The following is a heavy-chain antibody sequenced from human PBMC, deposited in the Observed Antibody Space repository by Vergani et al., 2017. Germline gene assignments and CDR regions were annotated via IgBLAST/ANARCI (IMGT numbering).Heavy chain of an antibody. CDR3: ARGGVVVAATDYYYYGMDV. CDR2: ISYDGSNK. CDR1: GFTFSSYG. Sequence: VQLVESGGGLVQPGRSLRLSCAASGFTFSSYGMHWVRQAPGKGLEWVAVISYDGSNKYYADSVKGQFTFSRYNSKNTLYLQMNSLRAEDTAVYYCARGGVVVAATDYYYYGMDVWGQGTTVTVSS. V-gene: IGHV3-30*03. D-gene: IGHD2-15*01. J-gene: IGHJ6*02.